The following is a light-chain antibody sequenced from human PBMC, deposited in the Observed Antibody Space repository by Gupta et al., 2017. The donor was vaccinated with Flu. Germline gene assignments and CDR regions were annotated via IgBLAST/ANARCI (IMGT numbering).Light chain of an antibody. CDR1: SSNIGSNY. CDR3: AAGDDSMSAVV. J-gene: IGLJ2*01. V-gene: IGLV1-47*01. Sequence: QSVLTQSPSASGTPGQRVTISCSGSSSNIGSNYVYWYQQLPGTAPKLLIYRNNQRPSGVPDRFSGSKSGTSASLAISGLRSEEEADYYCAAGDDSMSAVVFGGGSKLTVL. CDR2: RNN.